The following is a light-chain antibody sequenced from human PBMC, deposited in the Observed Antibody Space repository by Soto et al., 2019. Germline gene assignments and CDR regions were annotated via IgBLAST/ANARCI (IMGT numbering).Light chain of an antibody. V-gene: IGKV1-5*01. CDR3: QQYGTYLWT. Sequence: DIQMTMSASTLSATVGDRVSITCRASQSLNSWLAWYQQKPGKAPKLLMYDASSLESGVPSRFSGSGSGTEFTLTISSLQPDDFATYYCQQYGTYLWTSGQGTMVDVK. J-gene: IGKJ1*01. CDR2: DAS. CDR1: QSLNSW.